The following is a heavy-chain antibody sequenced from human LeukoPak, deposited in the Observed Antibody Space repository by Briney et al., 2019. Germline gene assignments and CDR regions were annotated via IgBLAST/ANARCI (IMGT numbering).Heavy chain of an antibody. D-gene: IGHD3-10*01. V-gene: IGHV1-46*01. Sequence: GASVKVSCKASGYTFTSYYMHWVRQAPGQGLEWMGIINPSGGSTSYAQKFQGRVTMTRDTSTSTVYMELSSLRSEDTAVYYCARDSKAWFGPSSPYYYYYMDVWGKGTTVTISS. CDR2: INPSGGST. J-gene: IGHJ6*03. CDR3: ARDSKAWFGPSSPYYYYYMDV. CDR1: GYTFTSYY.